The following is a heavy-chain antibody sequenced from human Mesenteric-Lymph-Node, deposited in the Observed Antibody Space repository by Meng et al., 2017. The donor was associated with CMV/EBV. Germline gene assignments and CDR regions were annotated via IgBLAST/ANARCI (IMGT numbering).Heavy chain of an antibody. Sequence: GESLKISCAASGFTFSSYWMSWVRQAPGKGLEWVANIKQDGSEKYYVDSVKGRFTISGDNGKNSLYLQMNSLRPEDTALYYCARDSPWSLDSWGQGTLVTVSS. CDR2: IKQDGSEK. CDR3: ARDSPWSLDS. J-gene: IGHJ4*02. D-gene: IGHD2-8*02. CDR1: GFTFSSYW. V-gene: IGHV3-7*03.